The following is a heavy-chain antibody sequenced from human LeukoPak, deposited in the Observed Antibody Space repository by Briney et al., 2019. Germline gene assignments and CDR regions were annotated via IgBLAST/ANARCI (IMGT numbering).Heavy chain of an antibody. CDR1: GSSFTSYW. CDR3: ARPLRGYYPDDAFDI. CDR2: IYPGDSDA. V-gene: IGHV5-51*01. Sequence: GESLKISCQSSGSSFTSYWIGWVRPLPGKGQEWTGIIYPGDSDARYSPSFQGQVTISADKSISTAYLQWSSLKASDTAMYYCARPLRGYYPDDAFDIWGQGTMVTVSS. J-gene: IGHJ3*02. D-gene: IGHD3-22*01.